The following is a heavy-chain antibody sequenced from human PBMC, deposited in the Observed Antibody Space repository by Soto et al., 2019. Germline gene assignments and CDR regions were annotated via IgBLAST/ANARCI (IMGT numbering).Heavy chain of an antibody. Sequence: ASVKVSCKVSGYTLTELSMHWVRQAPGKGLEWMGGFNPEDGETIYAQKFQGRVTMTEDTSTDTAYVELSSLRSEDTAVYFCATGLSYSRYFDYWGQGTLVTVSS. J-gene: IGHJ4*02. D-gene: IGHD3-10*01. V-gene: IGHV1-24*01. CDR3: ATGLSYSRYFDY. CDR2: FNPEDGET. CDR1: GYTLTELS.